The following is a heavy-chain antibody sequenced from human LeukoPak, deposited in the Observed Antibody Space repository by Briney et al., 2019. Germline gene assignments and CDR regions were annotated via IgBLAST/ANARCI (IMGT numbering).Heavy chain of an antibody. J-gene: IGHJ4*02. D-gene: IGHD2-2*01. CDR3: ARDLKYCSSTSCYPPSDDYFDY. V-gene: IGHV3-21*05. CDR2: ISSSSSYI. CDR1: GFTFSSYE. Sequence: GGSLRLSCAVSGFTFSSYEMNWVRQAPGKGLEWVSYISSSSSYIYYADSVKGRFTISRDNAKNSLYLQMNSLRAEDTAVYYCARDLKYCSSTSCYPPSDDYFDYWGQGTLVTVSS.